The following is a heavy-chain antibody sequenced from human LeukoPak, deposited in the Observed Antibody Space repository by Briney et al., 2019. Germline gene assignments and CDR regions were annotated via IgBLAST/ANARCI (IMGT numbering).Heavy chain of an antibody. D-gene: IGHD1-26*01. CDR3: ARVQMWKLRWFDP. V-gene: IGHV3-21*01. Sequence: GGSLRLSCAASGFTFSSYSMNWVRQAPGKGLEWVSSISSSSSYVYYADSVKGRFTISRDNAKNSLYLQMNSLRAEDTAVYYCARVQMWKLRWFDPWGQGTLVTVSS. J-gene: IGHJ5*02. CDR1: GFTFSSYS. CDR2: ISSSSSYV.